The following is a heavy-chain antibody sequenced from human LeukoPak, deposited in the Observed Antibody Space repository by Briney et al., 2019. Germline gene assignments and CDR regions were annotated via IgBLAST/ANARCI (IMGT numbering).Heavy chain of an antibody. Sequence: SETLSLTCTVSGGSFSSSSYYWGWIRQPPGKGLEWIGSIYYSGSTYYNPSLKSRVTISVDTSKNQFSLKLSSVTAADTAMYYCARLEGWLQFGPFDIWGQGTMVTVSS. D-gene: IGHD5-24*01. CDR1: GGSFSSSSYY. V-gene: IGHV4-39*01. CDR2: IYYSGST. CDR3: ARLEGWLQFGPFDI. J-gene: IGHJ3*02.